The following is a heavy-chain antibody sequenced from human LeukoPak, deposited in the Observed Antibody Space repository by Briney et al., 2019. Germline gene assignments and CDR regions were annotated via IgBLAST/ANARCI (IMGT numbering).Heavy chain of an antibody. J-gene: IGHJ4*02. CDR1: GFTLSSYE. CDR3: ARVRGGYSYGSEFDY. D-gene: IGHD5-18*01. CDR2: ISSSGSTI. Sequence: GGSLRLSCAASGFTLSSYEMNWVRQAPGKGLEWVSYISSSGSTIYYADSVKGRFTISRDNAKNSLYLQMNSLRAEDTALYYCARVRGGYSYGSEFDYWGQGTLVTVSS. V-gene: IGHV3-48*03.